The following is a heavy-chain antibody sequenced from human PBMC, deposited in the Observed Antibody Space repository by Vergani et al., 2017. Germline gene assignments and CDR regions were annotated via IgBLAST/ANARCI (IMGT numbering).Heavy chain of an antibody. CDR2: IYSGDET. CDR1: GSTVSGNY. V-gene: IGHV3-66*02. CDR3: ARGNYYGSGTYVDP. Sequence: ELELVESGGGLVQPGGSLRLSCAASGSTVSGNYRTWVRQAPGKGLEWVEHIYSGDETYYADSVKGRVTISRDTSKITLHLQINNLRVEDTAVYYCARGNYYGSGTYVDPWGQGTLVTVSS. J-gene: IGHJ5*02. D-gene: IGHD3-10*01.